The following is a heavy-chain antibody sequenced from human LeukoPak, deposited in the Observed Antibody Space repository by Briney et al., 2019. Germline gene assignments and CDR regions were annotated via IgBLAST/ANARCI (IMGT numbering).Heavy chain of an antibody. CDR2: IWYDGSNK. Sequence: PGGSLRLSCAASGFTFSSYGMHWVRQAPGKGLEWVAVIWYDGSNKYYADSVKGRFTISRDNSKNTLYLQMNSLRAEDTAVYYCAKDLAVAGTRAEYFQHWGQGTLVTVSS. V-gene: IGHV3-33*06. CDR1: GFTFSSYG. CDR3: AKDLAVAGTRAEYFQH. J-gene: IGHJ1*01. D-gene: IGHD6-19*01.